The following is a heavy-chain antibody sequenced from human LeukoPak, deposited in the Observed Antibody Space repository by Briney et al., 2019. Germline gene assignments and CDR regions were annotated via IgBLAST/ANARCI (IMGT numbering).Heavy chain of an antibody. CDR2: INPNSGGT. J-gene: IGHJ4*02. CDR3: ARDPGDYYDSSGYLEQDY. CDR1: GYTFTGYY. Sequence: ASVTVSFTASGYTFTGYYMHWVRQAPGQGLEWMGWINPNSGGTNYAQKFQGRVTMTRDTSISTAYMELSRLRSDDTAVYYCARDPGDYYDSSGYLEQDYWGQGTLVTVSS. V-gene: IGHV1-2*02. D-gene: IGHD3-22*01.